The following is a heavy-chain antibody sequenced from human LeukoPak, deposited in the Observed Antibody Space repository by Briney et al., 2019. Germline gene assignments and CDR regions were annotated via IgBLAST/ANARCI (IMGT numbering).Heavy chain of an antibody. J-gene: IGHJ4*02. Sequence: SVKVSCKASGGTFSSYAISWVRQAPGQGLEWMGRIIPILGIANYAQKFQGRVTITADKSTSTAYMELSSLRSEDTAVYYCARESFLGTYYFDYWGQGTLVTVSS. CDR2: IIPILGIA. V-gene: IGHV1-69*04. CDR3: ARESFLGTYYFDY. CDR1: GGTFSSYA. D-gene: IGHD2/OR15-2a*01.